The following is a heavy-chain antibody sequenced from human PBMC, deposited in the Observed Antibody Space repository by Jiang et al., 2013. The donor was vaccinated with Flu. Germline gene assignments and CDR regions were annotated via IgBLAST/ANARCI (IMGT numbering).Heavy chain of an antibody. J-gene: IGHJ5*02. CDR2: INPNSGGT. CDR3: ARAYDFWSGYYGWFDP. D-gene: IGHD3-3*01. V-gene: IGHV1-2*02. CDR1: GYTFTGYY. Sequence: QLVESGAEVKKPGASVKVSCKASGYTFTGYYMHWVRQAPGQGLEWMGWINPNSGGTNYAQKFQGRVTMTRDTSISTAYMELSRLRSDDTAVYYCARAYDFWSGYYGWFDPWGQGTLVTVSS.